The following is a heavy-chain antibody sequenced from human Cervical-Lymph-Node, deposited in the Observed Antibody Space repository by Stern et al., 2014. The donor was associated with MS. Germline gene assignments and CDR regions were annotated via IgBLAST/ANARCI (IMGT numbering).Heavy chain of an antibody. CDR1: GGSVSDSRYY. V-gene: IGHV4-39*01. CDR3: SRHLPYSSSWYNWFDP. D-gene: IGHD6-13*01. J-gene: IGHJ5*02. CDR2: VSYTGST. Sequence: QLQLQESGPGLVKPSETLSLTCAVSGGSVSDSRYYWGWIRQPPGKGLEWIGSVSYTGSTYNNPSLKSRVTISVDTTKTHFSLQLPSVTAADTALYYCSRHLPYSSSWYNWFDPWGQGTLVTVSS.